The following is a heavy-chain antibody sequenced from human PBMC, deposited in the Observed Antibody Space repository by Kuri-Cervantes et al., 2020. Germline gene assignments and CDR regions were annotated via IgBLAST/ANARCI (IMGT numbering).Heavy chain of an antibody. V-gene: IGHV1-8*01. J-gene: IGHJ6*02. CDR2: MNPNSGNT. CDR1: GYTFTSYD. Sequence: ASVKVSCKASGYTFTSYDINWVRQATGQGLEWMGWMNPNSGNTGYAQKFQGRVTMTRNTSISTAYMELSSLRSEDTAVYYCARRPIAARCYYYYGMDVWGQGTTVTVSS. CDR3: ARRPIAARCYYYYGMDV. D-gene: IGHD6-6*01.